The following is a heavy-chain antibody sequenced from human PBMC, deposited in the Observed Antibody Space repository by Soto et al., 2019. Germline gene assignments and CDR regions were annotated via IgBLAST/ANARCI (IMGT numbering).Heavy chain of an antibody. D-gene: IGHD3-22*01. V-gene: IGHV4-59*02. CDR1: GGSVSSYY. CDR3: ARQLSMSYFDY. J-gene: IGHJ4*02. Sequence: SETLSLTCTVSGGSVSSYYWSWFRQPPGKGLEWIGYIYHSGTTNYNPSVKSRVTISIDTPKNQFSLKLSSVVAADTAVYYCARQLSMSYFDYWGQGTLVTVSS. CDR2: IYHSGTT.